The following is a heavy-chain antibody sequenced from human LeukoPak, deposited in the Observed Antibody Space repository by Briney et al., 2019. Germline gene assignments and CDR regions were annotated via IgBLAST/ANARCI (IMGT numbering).Heavy chain of an antibody. J-gene: IGHJ6*03. CDR2: ISYDGSNK. D-gene: IGHD5-18*01. V-gene: IGHV3-30*04. Sequence: PGRSLRLSCAASGFTFCSYAMHWVRRAPGKGLKGVAVISYDGSNKYYADSVKGRFTISRDNSKNTLYLQMNSLRAEHTAVYYCARLNVDTAISYYYYMDVWGKGTTVTISS. CDR3: ARLNVDTAISYYYYMDV. CDR1: GFTFCSYA.